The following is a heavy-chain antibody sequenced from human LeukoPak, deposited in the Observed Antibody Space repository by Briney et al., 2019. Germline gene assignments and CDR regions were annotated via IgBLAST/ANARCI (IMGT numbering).Heavy chain of an antibody. Sequence: ASVKVSCKASGYTFTGYYMHCVRQAPGQGLEWMGWINPNSGGTNYALKFQGRVTMTRDTSISTAYMELGRLRSDDTAVYYCARFSSGWSFDYWGQGTLVTVSS. CDR3: ARFSSGWSFDY. CDR2: INPNSGGT. V-gene: IGHV1-2*02. CDR1: GYTFTGYY. J-gene: IGHJ4*02. D-gene: IGHD6-19*01.